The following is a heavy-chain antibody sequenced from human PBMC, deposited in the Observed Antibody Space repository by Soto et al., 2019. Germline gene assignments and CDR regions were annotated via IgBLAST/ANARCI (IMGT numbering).Heavy chain of an antibody. V-gene: IGHV3-53*01. CDR3: ARARAEYSSGWYDY. D-gene: IGHD6-19*01. Sequence: GGSLRLSCAASGFTVSSNYMSWVRQAPGKGLEWVSVIYSGGSTYYADSVKGRFTISRDNSKNTLYLQMNSLRAEDTAVYYCARARAEYSSGWYDYWGQGTLVTVSS. J-gene: IGHJ4*02. CDR2: IYSGGST. CDR1: GFTVSSNY.